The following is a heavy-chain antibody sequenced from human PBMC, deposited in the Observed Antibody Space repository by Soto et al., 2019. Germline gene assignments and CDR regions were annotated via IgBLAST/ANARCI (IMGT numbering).Heavy chain of an antibody. CDR2: INHSGST. V-gene: IGHV4-34*01. J-gene: IGHJ6*02. Sequence: PSETLSLTCAVYGGSFSGYYWSWIRQPPGKGLGWIGEINHSGSTNYNPSLKSRVTISVDTSKNQFSLKLSSVTAADTAVYYCAVSSSWFYYYGMDVWGQGTTVTVSS. CDR3: AVSSSWFYYYGMDV. D-gene: IGHD6-13*01. CDR1: GGSFSGYY.